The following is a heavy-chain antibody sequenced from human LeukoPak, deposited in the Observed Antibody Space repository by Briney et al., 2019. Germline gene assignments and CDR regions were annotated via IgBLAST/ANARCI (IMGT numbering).Heavy chain of an antibody. V-gene: IGHV3-49*04. CDR1: GFTLGDYA. D-gene: IGHD3-22*01. CDR2: TRSDAYGGST. Sequence: GGSLRLSCTGSGFTLGDYALSWVRQAPGKGLEWIGSTRSDAYGGSTQYAASVTGRFTISRDDSDNIVYLQMNSLQTDDTAVYYCTRDEKQSYFDTTAYWTLFDYWGQGTLVTVSS. CDR3: TRDEKQSYFDTTAYWTLFDY. J-gene: IGHJ4*02.